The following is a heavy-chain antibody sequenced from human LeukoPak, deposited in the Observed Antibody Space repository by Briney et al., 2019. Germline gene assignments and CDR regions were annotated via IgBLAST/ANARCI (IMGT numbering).Heavy chain of an antibody. CDR3: ASYCSSTSCYDAFDI. D-gene: IGHD2-2*01. J-gene: IGHJ3*02. CDR1: GFTFSSYW. Sequence: PGGSLRLSCAASGFTFSSYWMSWVRQAPGKGLEWVANIKQDGSEKYYVDSVKGRFTISRDNAKNSLYLQMNSLRAEDTAVYYCASYCSSTSCYDAFDIWGQGTMVTVSS. V-gene: IGHV3-7*01. CDR2: IKQDGSEK.